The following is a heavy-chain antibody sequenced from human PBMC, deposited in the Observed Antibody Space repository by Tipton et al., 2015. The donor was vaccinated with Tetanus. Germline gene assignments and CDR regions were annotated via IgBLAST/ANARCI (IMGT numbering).Heavy chain of an antibody. V-gene: IGHV3-66*01. J-gene: IGHJ4*02. D-gene: IGHD4-17*01. CDR1: GFTFSSYG. CDR3: ARDAPDHGDYASFDY. CDR2: IYSGGST. Sequence: SLRLSCAASGFTFSSYGMHWVRQAPGKGLEWVSIIYSGGSTYSADSVKGRFTISTDNSKNTLYLQMNSLRAEDTAVYYCARDAPDHGDYASFDYWGQGTLVTVSS.